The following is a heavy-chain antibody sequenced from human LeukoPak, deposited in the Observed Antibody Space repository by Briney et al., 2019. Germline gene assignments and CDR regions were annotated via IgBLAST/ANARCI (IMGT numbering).Heavy chain of an antibody. V-gene: IGHV3-23*01. CDR2: ISGSGGST. CDR3: AKEGASLDY. J-gene: IGHJ4*02. CDR1: GFTFTRYW. D-gene: IGHD4/OR15-4a*01. Sequence: QAGGSLRLSCAASGFTFTRYWMIWVRQAPGKGLEWVSAISGSGGSTYYADSVKGRFTISRDNSKNTLYLQMNSLRAEDTAVYYCAKEGASLDYWGQGTLVTVSS.